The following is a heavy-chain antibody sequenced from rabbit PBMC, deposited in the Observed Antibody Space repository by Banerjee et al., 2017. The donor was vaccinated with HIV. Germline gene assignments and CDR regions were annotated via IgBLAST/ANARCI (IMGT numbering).Heavy chain of an antibody. Sequence: QEQLEESGGDLVKPEGSLTLTCTASGFSFSNKYVMCWVRQAPGKGLEWIACINTSSGNIVYATWAKGRFTISKTSSTTVTLQLNSLTAADTATYFCVRASSRGYHDWLDLWGPGTLVTVS. CDR3: VRASSRGYHDWLDL. V-gene: IGHV1S45*01. D-gene: IGHD1-1*01. CDR1: GFSFSNKYV. CDR2: INTSSGNI. J-gene: IGHJ5*01.